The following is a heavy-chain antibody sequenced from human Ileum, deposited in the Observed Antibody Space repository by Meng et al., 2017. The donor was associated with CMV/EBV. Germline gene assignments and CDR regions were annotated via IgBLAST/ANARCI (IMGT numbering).Heavy chain of an antibody. CDR2: IYTDESRA. CDR1: GFTFSSYW. CDR3: ARGSSGGYRIDY. D-gene: IGHD1-26*01. Sequence: GESLKISCAASGFTFSSYWMHWVRQAPGKGLVWVSRIYTDESRASYADPVKGRFTISRDNAKNTLYLQMNSLRADDTALYYCARGSSGGYRIDYWGQGNLVNVDS. V-gene: IGHV3-74*01. J-gene: IGHJ4*02.